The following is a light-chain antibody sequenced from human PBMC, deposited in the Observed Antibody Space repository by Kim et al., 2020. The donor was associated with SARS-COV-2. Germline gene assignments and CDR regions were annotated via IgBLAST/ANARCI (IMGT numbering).Light chain of an antibody. CDR2: MNN. CDR3: SAWDSSLSAWV. CDR1: SNDVRIGA. J-gene: IGLJ3*02. V-gene: IGLV10-54*01. Sequence: TAERAGTGTSNDVRIGAATWLQQHQRRPPKLLSSMNNNRPSGSSERFSASRSGDTASLTITGLQPEDEADYYCSAWDSSLSAWVFGGGTQLTVL.